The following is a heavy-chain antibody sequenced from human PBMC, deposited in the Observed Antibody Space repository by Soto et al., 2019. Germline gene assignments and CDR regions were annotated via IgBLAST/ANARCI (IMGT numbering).Heavy chain of an antibody. CDR1: GGSVSSGSYY. CDR3: ARDVGGGAVANYGMDV. Sequence: QVQLQESGPGLVKPSETLSLTCTVSGGSVSSGSYYWSWIRQPPGKGLEWIGRIYTSGSTNYNPSLKSRVTMSVDTSKNQFSLKLSSVTAADTAVYYCARDVGGGAVANYGMDVWGQGTTVTVSS. J-gene: IGHJ6*02. CDR2: IYTSGST. D-gene: IGHD6-19*01. V-gene: IGHV4-61*01.